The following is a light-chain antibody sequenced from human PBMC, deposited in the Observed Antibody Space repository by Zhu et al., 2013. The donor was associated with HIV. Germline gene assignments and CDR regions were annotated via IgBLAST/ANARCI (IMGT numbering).Light chain of an antibody. V-gene: IGKV3-20*01. CDR1: QSVSSSY. Sequence: ESVLTQSPGTLSLSPGERATLSCRASQSVSSSYLAWYQQKPGQAPRLLIYGASSRATGIPDRFSGSGSGTDFSLTISRLEPADVAVYYCQQYGSSPLTFGGGTKVEIK. CDR2: GAS. J-gene: IGKJ4*01. CDR3: QQYGSSPLT.